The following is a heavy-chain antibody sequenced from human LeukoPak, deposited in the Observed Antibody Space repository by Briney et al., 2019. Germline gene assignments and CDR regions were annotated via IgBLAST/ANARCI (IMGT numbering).Heavy chain of an antibody. CDR2: ILSSGST. V-gene: IGHV4-59*01. D-gene: IGHD2-2*01. J-gene: IGHJ4*02. CDR3: ARGQFRRYCSSTSCYASYYFDY. Sequence: PSGTLSLTCTVSGGSISSYYWSWIRQPPGKGLEWIGYILSSGSTNYNPSLKSRVTISADTSKNQFSLKLSSVTAADTAVYYRARGQFRRYCSSTSCYASYYFDYWGQGTLVTVAS. CDR1: GGSISSYY.